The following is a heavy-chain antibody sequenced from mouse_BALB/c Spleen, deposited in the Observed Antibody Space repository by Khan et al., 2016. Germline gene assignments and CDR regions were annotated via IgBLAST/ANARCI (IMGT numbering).Heavy chain of an antibody. D-gene: IGHD2-14*01. J-gene: IGHJ3*01. V-gene: IGHV1-80*01. Sequence: QVQLQQSGAELVRPGSSVKISCKASGYAFSGYWMNWVKQRPGQGLEWIGQIYPGDGDTNYNGKFKGKATLTADKSYSTAYMQLSSLTSEDSAVYFCARGTPFASWGQVTLVTVSA. CDR3: ARGTPFAS. CDR2: IYPGDGDT. CDR1: GYAFSGYW.